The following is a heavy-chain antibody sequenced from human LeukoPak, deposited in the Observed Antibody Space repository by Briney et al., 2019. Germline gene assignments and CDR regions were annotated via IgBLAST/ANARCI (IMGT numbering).Heavy chain of an antibody. V-gene: IGHV4-39*07. Sequence: SETLSLTCTVSSGSISSSSYYWGWIRQPPGKGLEWMAIIYYSGSTYYNPSLKSRITISVDTSKNQFSLKLSSVTAADTAVYYCARIYYGSGSPFDYWGQGTLVTVSS. CDR2: IYYSGST. CDR3: ARIYYGSGSPFDY. D-gene: IGHD3-10*01. J-gene: IGHJ4*02. CDR1: SGSISSSSYY.